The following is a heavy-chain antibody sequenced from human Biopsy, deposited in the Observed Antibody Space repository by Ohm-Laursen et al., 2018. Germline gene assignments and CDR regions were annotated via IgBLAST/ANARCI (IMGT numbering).Heavy chain of an antibody. V-gene: IGHV4-4*07. CDR1: GDSIRNYY. D-gene: IGHD1-26*01. CDR2: IYPGGGT. CDR3: AGIVLGPTNDAFDI. J-gene: IGHJ3*02. Sequence: SETLSLTCAVSGDSIRNYYWSWIRQAAGKGLEWIGRIYPGGGTIYNPSLKSRVTMSADTSKNHFSLNLNSVTAADTAVYYCAGIVLGPTNDAFDIWGQGTMVTVPS.